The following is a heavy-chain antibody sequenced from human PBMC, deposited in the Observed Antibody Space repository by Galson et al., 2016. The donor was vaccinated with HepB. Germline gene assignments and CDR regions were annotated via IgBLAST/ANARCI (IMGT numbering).Heavy chain of an antibody. CDR1: GGTFNSYA. D-gene: IGHD5-24*01. J-gene: IGHJ6*02. Sequence: SVKVSCKASGGTFNSYAISWVRQAPGQGLEWMGGIIPLYGTANSAQKFQGRVTIIADESTSTAYMELSSLRAEDTAMDYCARVRDGYNSYFYNGMDVWGQGATVTVSS. CDR3: ARVRDGYNSYFYNGMDV. CDR2: IIPLYGTA. V-gene: IGHV1-69*13.